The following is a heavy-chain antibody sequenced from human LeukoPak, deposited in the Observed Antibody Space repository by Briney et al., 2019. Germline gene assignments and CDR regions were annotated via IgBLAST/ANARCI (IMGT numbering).Heavy chain of an antibody. Sequence: SVKVSFKASGGTFSSYAISWVGQAPGQGREWMGGIIPIFGTANYAQKFQGRVTITADESTSTAYMELSSLRSEDTAVYYCASSGRVYSSGWYVDYFDYWGQGTLVTVSS. D-gene: IGHD6-19*01. CDR2: IIPIFGTA. CDR3: ASSGRVYSSGWYVDYFDY. CDR1: GGTFSSYA. V-gene: IGHV1-69*13. J-gene: IGHJ4*02.